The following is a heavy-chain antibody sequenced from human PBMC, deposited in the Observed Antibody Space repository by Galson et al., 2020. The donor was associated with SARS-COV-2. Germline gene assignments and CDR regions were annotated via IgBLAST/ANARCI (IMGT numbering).Heavy chain of an antibody. CDR2: ISTSGRTI. V-gene: IGHV3-48*03. J-gene: IGHJ4*02. CDR3: ARARDYGDFDY. D-gene: IGHD4-17*01. Sequence: TGGSLRLSCTASGFTFRDYEMNWVRQAPGKGLEWILYISTSGRTIKYADSVKGRFTISRDNARNSLDLQMNSLRAEDTAVYYCARARDYGDFDYWGQGTLVTVSS. CDR1: GFTFRDYE.